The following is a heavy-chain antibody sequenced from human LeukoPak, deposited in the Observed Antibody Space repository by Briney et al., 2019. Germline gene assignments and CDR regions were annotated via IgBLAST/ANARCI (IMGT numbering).Heavy chain of an antibody. J-gene: IGHJ4*02. Sequence: GGSLRLSCAASGFTFSSYGMHWVRQAPGKGLEWVAFIRYDGSDKHYADSVKGRFTISRDNSKNTLYLQMNSLRGEDTAVYYCAKIGAVAGHFDYWGQGTLVTVSS. CDR1: GFTFSSYG. CDR3: AKIGAVAGHFDY. CDR2: IRYDGSDK. V-gene: IGHV3-30*02. D-gene: IGHD6-19*01.